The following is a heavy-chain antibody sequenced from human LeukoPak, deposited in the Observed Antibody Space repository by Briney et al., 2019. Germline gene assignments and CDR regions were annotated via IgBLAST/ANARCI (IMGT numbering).Heavy chain of an antibody. CDR3: AKGHSSYFDY. CDR2: IRYDGSNK. J-gene: IGHJ4*02. D-gene: IGHD6-13*01. CDR1: GFTFSGYG. Sequence: GGSLRLSCAASGFTFSGYGMHWVRQAPGKGLEWVAFIRYDGSNKYYADSVKGRFTISRDNSKNTLYLQMNSLRAEDTAVYYCAKGHSSYFDYWGQGTLVTVSS. V-gene: IGHV3-30*02.